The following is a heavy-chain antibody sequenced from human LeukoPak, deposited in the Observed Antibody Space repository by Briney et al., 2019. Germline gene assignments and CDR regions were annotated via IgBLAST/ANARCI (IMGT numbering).Heavy chain of an antibody. CDR2: ISVSGTTR. CDR1: EFTFSSYE. CDR3: AKRYGDSTGWFFDF. D-gene: IGHD6-13*01. V-gene: IGHV3-48*03. J-gene: IGHJ4*02. Sequence: PGGSLRLSCAASEFTFSSYEMNWVRQAPGKGLEWVSYISVSGTTRYYADSVMGRFTISRDNAENSVYLQMNSLRAEDTAVFYCAKRYGDSTGWFFDFWGQGSLVTVSS.